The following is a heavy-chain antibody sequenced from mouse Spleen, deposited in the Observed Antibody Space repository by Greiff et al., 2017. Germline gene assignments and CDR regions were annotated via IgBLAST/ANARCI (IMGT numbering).Heavy chain of an antibody. J-gene: IGHJ4*01. Sequence: VKVVESGAELVKPGASVKLSCTASGFNIKDYYMHWVKQRTEPGLALIGRIEPEDGEPKYAPKFQGQDTITADTSSNTAYLQLSSLTSEDTAVYYCARAPGGAMDYWGQGTSVTVSA. CDR3: ARAPGGAMDY. V-gene: IGHV14-2*01. CDR1: GFNIKDYY. CDR2: IEPEDGEP.